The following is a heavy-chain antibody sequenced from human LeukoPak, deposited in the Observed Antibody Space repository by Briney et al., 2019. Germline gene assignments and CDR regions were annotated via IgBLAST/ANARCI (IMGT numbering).Heavy chain of an antibody. V-gene: IGHV3-48*01. J-gene: IGHJ4*01. CDR3: ARDFHVRYYDTGSYSY. CDR1: GFSVSIKY. Sequence: GGSLRLSCAASGFSVSIKYMNWVRQAPGKGLEWVSYISSSGSTIYYSDSVKGRFTISRDNAKNSLYLQMNSLRAEDTAVYYCARDFHVRYYDTGSYSYWGHGTLVTVSS. CDR2: ISSSGSTI. D-gene: IGHD3-10*01.